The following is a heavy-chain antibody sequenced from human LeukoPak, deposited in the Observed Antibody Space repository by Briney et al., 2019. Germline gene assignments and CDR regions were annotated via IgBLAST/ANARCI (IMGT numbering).Heavy chain of an antibody. CDR1: GGSFSSYY. CDR2: IYYSGST. J-gene: IGHJ4*02. D-gene: IGHD6-13*01. V-gene: IGHV4-59*08. CDR3: ARQAAGTFHFDY. Sequence: SETLSLTCNVSGGSFSSYYWSWLRQPPGKGLEWIGYIYYSGSTNYNPSLKSRVTISVDTSKNQFSLKLSSVTAADTAVYYCARQAAGTFHFDYWGQGTLVTVSS.